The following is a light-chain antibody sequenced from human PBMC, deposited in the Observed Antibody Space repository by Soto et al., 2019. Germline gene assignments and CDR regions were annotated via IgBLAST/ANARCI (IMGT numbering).Light chain of an antibody. Sequence: DMQGAESPNRVSVSVGDRVTITSRASQEISSYLAWYQHKPGKAPTLLIYPASTLQSGVPSRFSGSGFGTGFTIYVCSLQAEDFPSYFYQDLCSAAATFAGGTKVDI. CDR1: QEISSY. V-gene: IGKV1-9*01. J-gene: IGKJ4*01. CDR3: QDLCSAAAT. CDR2: PAS.